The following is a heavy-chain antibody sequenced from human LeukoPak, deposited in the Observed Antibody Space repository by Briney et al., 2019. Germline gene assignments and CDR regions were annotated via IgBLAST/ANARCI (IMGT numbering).Heavy chain of an antibody. D-gene: IGHD6-13*01. V-gene: IGHV3-30*04. CDR1: GFTFSSYA. CDR3: AGVYSSSWYGMDV. J-gene: IGHJ6*02. CDR2: ISYDGSNK. Sequence: GGSLRLSCAASGFTFSSYAMHWVRQAPGKGLEWVAVISYDGSNKYYADSVKGRFTISRDNSKNTLYLQMNSLRAEDTAVYYCAGVYSSSWYGMDVWGQGTTVTVSS.